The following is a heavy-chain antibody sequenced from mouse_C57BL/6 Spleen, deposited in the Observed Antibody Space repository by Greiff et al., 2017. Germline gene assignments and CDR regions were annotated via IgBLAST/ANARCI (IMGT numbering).Heavy chain of an antibody. Sequence: QVQLQQPGAELVMPGASVKLSCKASGYTFTSYWMHWVKQRPGQGLEWIGEIDPSDSYTNYNQKFKGKSTLTVDKSSSTAYMQLSSLTSEDSAVYYCTRGYYGRGGYFDVWGTGTTVTVSS. CDR1: GYTFTSYW. CDR2: IDPSDSYT. V-gene: IGHV1-69*01. D-gene: IGHD1-1*01. CDR3: TRGYYGRGGYFDV. J-gene: IGHJ1*03.